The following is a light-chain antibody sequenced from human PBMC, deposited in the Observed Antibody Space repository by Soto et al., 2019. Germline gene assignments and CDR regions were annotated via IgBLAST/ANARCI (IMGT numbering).Light chain of an antibody. J-gene: IGKJ2*01. Sequence: EIVMTQSPVTLSLSPGESATLSCRASQTVGSSQVAWYQQKPGQAPRLLIYGASSRATGIPDRFRGVGSETDFTLTINRLEPEDFAVYYCQQYATSPHTFGQGTKLEIK. CDR1: QTVGSSQ. V-gene: IGKV3-20*01. CDR2: GAS. CDR3: QQYATSPHT.